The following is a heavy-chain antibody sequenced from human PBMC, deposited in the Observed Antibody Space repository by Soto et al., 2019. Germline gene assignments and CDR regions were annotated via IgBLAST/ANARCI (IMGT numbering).Heavy chain of an antibody. CDR2: IWYDGSNK. Sequence: QVQLVESGGGVVQPGRSLRLSCAASGFTFSSYGMHWVRQAPGKGLEWVAVIWYDGSNKYYADSVKGRFTISRDNSKNTLYRQMNSLRAEDTALYYCARVGATRPGRSWFDPWGHGTLVTVSS. J-gene: IGHJ5*02. V-gene: IGHV3-33*01. D-gene: IGHD1-26*01. CDR3: ARVGATRPGRSWFDP. CDR1: GFTFSSYG.